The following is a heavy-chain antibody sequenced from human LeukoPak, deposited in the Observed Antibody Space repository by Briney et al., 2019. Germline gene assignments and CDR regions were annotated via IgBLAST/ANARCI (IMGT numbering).Heavy chain of an antibody. D-gene: IGHD5-12*01. CDR2: IRYDGSNK. J-gene: IGHJ4*02. CDR3: AKDVVATTPYFDY. Sequence: GGSLRLSCAASGFTFSSYGMHWVRQAPGKGLGWVAFIRYDGSNKYYADSVKGRFTISRDNSKNTLYLQMNSLRAEDTAVYYCAKDVVATTPYFDYWGQGTLVTVSS. V-gene: IGHV3-30*02. CDR1: GFTFSSYG.